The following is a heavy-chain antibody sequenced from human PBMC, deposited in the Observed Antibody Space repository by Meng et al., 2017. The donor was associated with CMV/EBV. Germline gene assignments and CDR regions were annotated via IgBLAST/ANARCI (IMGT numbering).Heavy chain of an antibody. D-gene: IGHD1/OR15-1a*01. CDR3: ARFGGGNMCEP. V-gene: IGHV1-18*01. CDR2: ISAYNAST. CDR1: SYTFTSSP. J-gene: IGHJ5*02. Sequence: VRLVQFRDCVDNPGAPLIASCDAYSYTFTSSPSYGTRQYPGEVLECIGWISAYNASTTHAQNLQRKVTITPDTSTSTSYMELRSLRPDDTAVYYCARFGGGNMCEPRGQGPLVTVSS.